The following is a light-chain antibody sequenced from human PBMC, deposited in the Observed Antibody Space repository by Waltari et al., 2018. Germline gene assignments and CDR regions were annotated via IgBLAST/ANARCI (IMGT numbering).Light chain of an antibody. CDR1: QSVLYSSNNNNY. CDR3: QQYYNTPRT. V-gene: IGKV4-1*01. Sequence: DIVLTQSPDSLAVSLGERATINCKSSQSVLYSSNNNNYLAWYQQKQGQPPKLLMYWASTRESAVPDRFSGSGSGTDFTLTISSLQAEDVAVYYGQQYYNTPRTFGQGTKVEIK. CDR2: WAS. J-gene: IGKJ1*01.